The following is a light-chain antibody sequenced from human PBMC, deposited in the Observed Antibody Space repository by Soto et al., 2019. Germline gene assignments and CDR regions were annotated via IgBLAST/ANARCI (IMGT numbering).Light chain of an antibody. CDR3: QQLNSYPFT. J-gene: IGKJ3*01. Sequence: DIQLTQSPSFLSASVGDRVTITCRASQGISSYLAWYQQRPGKAPELLIYAASTLQSGVPSRFSGSGSGTDFTLTISSLQPEDFATYCCQQLNSYPFTFGPGTKVDIK. CDR1: QGISSY. V-gene: IGKV1-9*01. CDR2: AAS.